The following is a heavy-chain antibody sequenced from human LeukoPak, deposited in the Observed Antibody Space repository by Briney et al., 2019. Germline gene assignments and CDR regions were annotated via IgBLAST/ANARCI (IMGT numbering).Heavy chain of an antibody. V-gene: IGHV3-23*01. Sequence: GSLRLSCAASGFTFSSYAMTWVRQAPGKGLEWVSTVSFSGSNYADSVKGGFTISRDNSKNTLYLQMNGLRAEDTAIYYCAKGLTTLDYWGQGTLVTVSS. CDR1: GFTFSSYA. D-gene: IGHD4-11*01. CDR3: AKGLTTLDY. J-gene: IGHJ4*02. CDR2: VSFSGS.